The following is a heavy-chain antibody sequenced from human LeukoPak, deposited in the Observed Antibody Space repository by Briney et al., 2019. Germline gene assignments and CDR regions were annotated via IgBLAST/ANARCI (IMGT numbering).Heavy chain of an antibody. D-gene: IGHD4-23*01. V-gene: IGHV3-21*01. J-gene: IGHJ6*03. Sequence: GGSLRLSCAASGFTFSSYEMNWVRQAPGKGLEWVSSISSSSSYIYYADSVKGRFTISRDNAKDSLYLQMNSLRAEDTAVYYCARDPIGGLYYYYMDVWGKGTTVTVSS. CDR2: ISSSSSYI. CDR3: ARDPIGGLYYYYMDV. CDR1: GFTFSSYE.